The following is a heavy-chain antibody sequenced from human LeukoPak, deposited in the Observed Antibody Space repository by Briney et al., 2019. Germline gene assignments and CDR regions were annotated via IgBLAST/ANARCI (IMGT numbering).Heavy chain of an antibody. CDR1: GGSISSYY. CDR3: ASGDEFLDAFDI. Sequence: SETLSLTCTVSGGSISSYYWSWIRQPPGKGLEWIGYIYYSGSTNYHPSLKSRVTISVDTSKNQFSLKLSSVTAADTAVYYCASGDEFLDAFDIWGQGTVVTVSS. CDR2: IYYSGST. D-gene: IGHD2-21*01. V-gene: IGHV4-59*08. J-gene: IGHJ3*02.